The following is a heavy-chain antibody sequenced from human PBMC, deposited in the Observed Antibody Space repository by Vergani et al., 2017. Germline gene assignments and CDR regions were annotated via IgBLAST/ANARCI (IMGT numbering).Heavy chain of an antibody. CDR2: ISGSGGST. CDR1: GFTFSSYA. D-gene: IGHD3-16*01. CDR3: AKDLLLGGGRLGWFDP. V-gene: IGHV3-23*01. J-gene: IGHJ5*02. Sequence: EVQLLESGGGLVQPGGSLRLSCAASGFTFSSYAMSWVRQAPGKGLEWVSAISGSGGSTYYADSVKGRFTISRDNSKNTLYLQMNSLRAEDTAVYYCAKDLLLGGGRLGWFDPWGQGTLVTVSS.